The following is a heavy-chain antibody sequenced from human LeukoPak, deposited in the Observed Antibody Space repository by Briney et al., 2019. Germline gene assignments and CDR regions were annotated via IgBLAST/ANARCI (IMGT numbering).Heavy chain of an antibody. CDR1: GGSISSYY. CDR2: IYTSGST. J-gene: IGHJ3*02. Sequence: SETLSLTCTVSGGSISSYYWSWIRQPAGKGLEWIGRIYTSGSTNYNPSLKSRVTISVDTSKNQFSLKLSSVTAADTAVYYCARDLYSSRTNDAFVIWGQGTMVTVSS. V-gene: IGHV4-4*07. D-gene: IGHD6-13*01. CDR3: ARDLYSSRTNDAFVI.